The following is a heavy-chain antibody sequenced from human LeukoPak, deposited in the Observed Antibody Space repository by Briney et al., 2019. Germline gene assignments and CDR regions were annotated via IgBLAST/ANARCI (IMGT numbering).Heavy chain of an antibody. D-gene: IGHD5-24*01. V-gene: IGHV4-4*07. CDR2: IYTSGST. CDR1: GGSISSYY. Sequence: SETLSLTCTVSGGSISSYYWSWIRQPAGKGLEWIGRIYTSGSTNYNPSLKSRVTMSVDTSKNQFSLKLSSVTAADTAVYYCARGQLQSVAYYYYMDVWGKGTMVTVSS. J-gene: IGHJ6*03. CDR3: ARGQLQSVAYYYYMDV.